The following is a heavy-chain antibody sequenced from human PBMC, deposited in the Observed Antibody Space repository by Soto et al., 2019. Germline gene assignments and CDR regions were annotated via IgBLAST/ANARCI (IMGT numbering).Heavy chain of an antibody. CDR1: GLSISRYY. Sequence: SETMSLTSTVAGLSISRYYLSLIRQNPGKGLEWIGYIYYSGSTNYNPSLKSRVTISVDTSKNQFSLKLSSVTAADTAVYYCARVSGIAAAGSPNKKTKRRYYFDYWGQGTLVTVSS. CDR3: ARVSGIAAAGSPNKKTKRRYYFDY. D-gene: IGHD6-13*01. J-gene: IGHJ4*02. V-gene: IGHV4-59*01. CDR2: IYYSGST.